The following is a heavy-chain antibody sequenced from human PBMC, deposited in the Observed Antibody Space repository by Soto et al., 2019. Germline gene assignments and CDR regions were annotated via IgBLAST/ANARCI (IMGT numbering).Heavy chain of an antibody. CDR1: GFTFSSYA. Sequence: GGSLRLSCAASGFTFSSYAMSWVRQAPGKGLEWVSAISRSGGSTYYADSVKGRFTISRDNSKNTLYLQMNSLRAEDTAVYYCAKSHSGSYSGWGVIDYWGQGTLVTVSS. CDR3: AKSHSGSYSGWGVIDY. V-gene: IGHV3-23*01. J-gene: IGHJ4*02. D-gene: IGHD1-26*01. CDR2: ISRSGGST.